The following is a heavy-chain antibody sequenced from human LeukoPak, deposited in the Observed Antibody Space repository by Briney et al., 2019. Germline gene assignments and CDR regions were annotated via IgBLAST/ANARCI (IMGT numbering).Heavy chain of an antibody. J-gene: IGHJ4*02. D-gene: IGHD4-17*01. CDR1: RFTFSSYS. CDR2: ISSGGSII. V-gene: IGHV3-48*02. CDR3: ARDGYGDYLFDY. Sequence: GGSLRLSCAASRFTFSSYSLNWVRQAPGKGLEWVSYISSGGSIIYYADSVKGRFTISRDNARNSLYLQMDSLRDEDTAVHYRARDGYGDYLFDYWGQGTLATVSS.